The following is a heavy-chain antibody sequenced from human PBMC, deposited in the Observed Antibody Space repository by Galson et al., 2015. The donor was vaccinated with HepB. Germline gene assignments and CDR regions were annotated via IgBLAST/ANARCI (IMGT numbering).Heavy chain of an antibody. V-gene: IGHV6-1*01. CDR2: TYYRSKWYN. CDR3: ARQLADCFANTCQILFNY. D-gene: IGHD4/OR15-4a*01. J-gene: IGHJ4*02. Sequence: CAISGDSVSSNSAAWNWIRQSPSRGLEWLGRTYYRSKWYNSYAVSVKSRITINPDTTKNQFSLQLNSVTPEDTAIYYCARQLADCFANTCQILFNYWGQGALATVSS. CDR1: GDSVSSNSAA.